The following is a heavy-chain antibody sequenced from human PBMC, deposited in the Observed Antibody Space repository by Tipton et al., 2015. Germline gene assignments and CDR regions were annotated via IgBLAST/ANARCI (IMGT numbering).Heavy chain of an antibody. CDR1: GGSISSNTHY. V-gene: IGHV4-39*01. CDR2: IYYSGST. CDR3: LTGYCSAGICYRYYGMDV. Sequence: TLSLTCTVSGGSISSNTHYWAWIRQPPGKGLERIGSIYYSGSTYFNPSLKSRVTIAVDTSKNQFSLKLSSVTAADTALYYCLTGYCSAGICYRYYGMDVWGQGTTVTVSS. D-gene: IGHD2-15*01. J-gene: IGHJ6*02.